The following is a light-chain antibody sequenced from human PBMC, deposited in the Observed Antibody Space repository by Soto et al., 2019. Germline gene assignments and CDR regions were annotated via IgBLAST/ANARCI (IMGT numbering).Light chain of an antibody. CDR1: SSDVGGYNH. CDR2: EVS. Sequence: QLVLTQPASVSGSPGQSITISCTGTSSDVGGYNHVSWYQQHPGKAPKLMIYEVSNRPSGVSNRFSGSKSGNTASLTISGLQAEDEADYYCCSYTSSTTWVFGGGTKLTVL. CDR3: CSYTSSTTWV. V-gene: IGLV2-14*01. J-gene: IGLJ3*02.